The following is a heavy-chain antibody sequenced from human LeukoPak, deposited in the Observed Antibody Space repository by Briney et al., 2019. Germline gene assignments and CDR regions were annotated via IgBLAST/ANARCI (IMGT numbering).Heavy chain of an antibody. CDR1: GRSFSGYY. V-gene: IGHV4-59*01. Sequence: PSETLSLTCAVYGRSFSGYYWSWIRQPPGKGLEWIGYIYYSGSTNYNPSLKSRVTISVDTSKNQFSLKLSSVTAADTAVYYCARGWGTAAAIPDYWGQGTLVTVSS. CDR2: IYYSGST. D-gene: IGHD6-13*01. CDR3: ARGWGTAAAIPDY. J-gene: IGHJ4*02.